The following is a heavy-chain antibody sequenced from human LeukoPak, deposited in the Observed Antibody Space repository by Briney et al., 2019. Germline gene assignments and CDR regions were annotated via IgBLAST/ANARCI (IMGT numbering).Heavy chain of an antibody. CDR3: ARSPYTSGWYGVGY. J-gene: IGHJ4*02. V-gene: IGHV3-7*01. D-gene: IGHD6-19*01. CDR2: IRQDGSEK. Sequence: GGSLRLSCAASGFTFSSYWMSWVRQAPGKGLEWVANIRQDGSEKYYVDSVKGRFTISRDNAKNSLYLQLNSLRAEDTAVYYCARSPYTSGWYGVGYWGQGTLVTVSS. CDR1: GFTFSSYW.